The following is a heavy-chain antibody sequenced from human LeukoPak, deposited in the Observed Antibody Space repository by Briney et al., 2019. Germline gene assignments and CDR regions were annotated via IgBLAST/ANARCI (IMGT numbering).Heavy chain of an antibody. CDR3: AKVKSSLRVVGA. CDR1: GFIFRSSS. CDR2: ISAIGDIT. Sequence: GGSLSLSCAASGFIFRSSSMSWVRQAPGKGLEWVSSISAIGDITHYAESVQGRFTISRDNSRNTLYVQMNSLSVDDTAVYYCAKVKSSLRVVGAWGQGTLVTVSS. V-gene: IGHV3-23*01. J-gene: IGHJ5*02. D-gene: IGHD3-22*01.